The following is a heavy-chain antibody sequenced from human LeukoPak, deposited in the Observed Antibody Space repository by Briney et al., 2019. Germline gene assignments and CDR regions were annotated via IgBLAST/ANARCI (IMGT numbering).Heavy chain of an antibody. CDR1: GFTFSSYS. Sequence: SGGSLRLSCAASGFTFSSYSMNWVRQAPGKGLEWVSYISSSSSTIYYADSVKGRFTISRDNAKNSLYLQMNSLRAEDTAVYYCARATTEGSGWYRDYYYYGMDVWGQGTTVTVSS. CDR2: ISSSSSTI. V-gene: IGHV3-48*04. D-gene: IGHD6-19*01. CDR3: ARATTEGSGWYRDYYYYGMDV. J-gene: IGHJ6*02.